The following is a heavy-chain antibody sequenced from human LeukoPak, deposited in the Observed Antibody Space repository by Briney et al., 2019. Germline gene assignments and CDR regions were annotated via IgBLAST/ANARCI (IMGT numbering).Heavy chain of an antibody. D-gene: IGHD2-15*01. CDR3: ARFSGGQDGAFDI. CDR2: VSTSGST. CDR1: GGSISNHF. Sequence: SETLSLTCTVSGGSISNHFCSWSREPAGKGLEWIGRVSTSGSTNYNPSLKSRVTMSVDTSKNQFSLKLSSVTAADTAVYYCARFSGGQDGAFDIWGQGTMVTVSS. J-gene: IGHJ3*02. V-gene: IGHV4-4*07.